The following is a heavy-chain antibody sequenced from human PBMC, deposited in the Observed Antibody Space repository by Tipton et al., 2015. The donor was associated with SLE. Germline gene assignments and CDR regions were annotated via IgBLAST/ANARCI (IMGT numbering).Heavy chain of an antibody. CDR2: INQSGST. CDR3: ARHPGSGWLYGLDV. D-gene: IGHD6-19*01. Sequence: TLSLTCAVYGGSFSGYYWSWIRQPPGKGLEWIGEINQSGSTNYNASLKSRVAISLDASKNQLSLKLSSVTAADTAVYYCARHPGSGWLYGLDVWGQGTTVTVSS. J-gene: IGHJ6*02. V-gene: IGHV4-34*01. CDR1: GGSFSGYY.